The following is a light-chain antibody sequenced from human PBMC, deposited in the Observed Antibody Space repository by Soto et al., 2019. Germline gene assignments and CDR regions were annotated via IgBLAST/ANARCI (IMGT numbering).Light chain of an antibody. CDR1: QSIGYD. Sequence: EIVMTQSPVTLSVSPGEGATLSCRASQSIGYDLAWYRQKPGQAPRLLIFSAFGRATGIPARFSGSASGTEFTLPISSLQSEDFAFYYCQQYNKWPLTFGGGTKLEIK. CDR3: QQYNKWPLT. CDR2: SAF. V-gene: IGKV3-15*01. J-gene: IGKJ4*01.